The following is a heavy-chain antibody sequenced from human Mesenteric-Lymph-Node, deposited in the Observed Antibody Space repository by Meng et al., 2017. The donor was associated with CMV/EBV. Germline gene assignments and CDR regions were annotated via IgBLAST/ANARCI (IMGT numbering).Heavy chain of an antibody. V-gene: IGHV4-34*01. CDR2: INHGGST. Sequence: SFSAYYSTWIRPPPGRGLEWIGEINHGGSTHYNPSLKGRVTISVDTSKNQFSLKLTSVTDADTAVYYCVRGGYCGGGTCAGQSAFDYWGQGTLVTVSS. D-gene: IGHD2-15*01. J-gene: IGHJ4*02. CDR3: VRGGYCGGGTCAGQSAFDY. CDR1: SFSAYY.